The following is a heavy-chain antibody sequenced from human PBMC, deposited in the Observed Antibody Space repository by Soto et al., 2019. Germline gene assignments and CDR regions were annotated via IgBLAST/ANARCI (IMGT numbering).Heavy chain of an antibody. CDR1: SAPVSSTTYT. Sequence: SETLSLTCTVSSAPVSSTTYTWGWIRQPPGKGLEWVASVYYGGRSYYNPTLNSRVTISVDTSKNQFSLKMTSVTAADTAVYYCARLNGYCVSGSCHSHYPMDVWGHGRTVT. V-gene: IGHV4-39*01. CDR2: VYYGGRS. D-gene: IGHD2-2*02. J-gene: IGHJ6*02. CDR3: ARLNGYCVSGSCHSHYPMDV.